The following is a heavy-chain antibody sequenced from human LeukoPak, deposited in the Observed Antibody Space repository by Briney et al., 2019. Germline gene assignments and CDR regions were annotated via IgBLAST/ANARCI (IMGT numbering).Heavy chain of an antibody. J-gene: IGHJ4*02. CDR1: VGTFISYA. V-gene: IGHV1-69*05. D-gene: IGHD2-21*02. Sequence: SVKISCKASVGTFISYAISWVRQAPGQGLDWSGGIIPIFGTANYAQKFQGRVTITTDESTSTAYMELSSLRSEEIAVYHCARADIPRPLQVDYWGQGALVTVSS. CDR3: ARADIPRPLQVDY. CDR2: IIPIFGTA.